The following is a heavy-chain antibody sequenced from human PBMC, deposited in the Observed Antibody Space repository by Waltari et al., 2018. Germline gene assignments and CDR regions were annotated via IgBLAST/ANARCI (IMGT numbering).Heavy chain of an antibody. J-gene: IGHJ4*02. Sequence: QVQLQESGPGLVKPSQTLSLTCTVSGGSISSGGYYWSWIGQHPGKGLGWIGYIYYSGSTYYNPSLKSRVTISVDTSKNQFSLKLSSVTAADTAVYYCARGQITMIVVVITPPENWGQGTLVTVSS. CDR2: IYYSGST. D-gene: IGHD3-22*01. CDR3: ARGQITMIVVVITPPEN. CDR1: GGSISSGGYY. V-gene: IGHV4-31*03.